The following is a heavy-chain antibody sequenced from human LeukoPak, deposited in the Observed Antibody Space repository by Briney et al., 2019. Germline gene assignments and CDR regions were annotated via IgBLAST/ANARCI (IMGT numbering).Heavy chain of an antibody. D-gene: IGHD3-3*01. CDR3: ARRSGDFWSNYYHFDY. CDR1: GGSISSSY. V-gene: IGHV4-59*08. Sequence: SETLSLTCTVSGGSISSSYWSWIRQPPGKELEWIGYIYYSGDTNYNPSLQSRVTISLDTSKNQFSLKLSSATAADTAVYYCARRSGDFWSNYYHFDYWGQGILVTVSS. CDR2: IYYSGDT. J-gene: IGHJ4*02.